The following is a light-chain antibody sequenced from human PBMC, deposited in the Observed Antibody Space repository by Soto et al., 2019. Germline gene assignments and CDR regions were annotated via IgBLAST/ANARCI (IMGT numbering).Light chain of an antibody. J-gene: IGKJ2*01. CDR2: AAS. CDR1: QSIDNF. V-gene: IGKV1-39*01. CDR3: QQSYSLPYT. Sequence: DIQMTQSPSSLSASVGDRVTITCRPSQSIDNFLNWYQQKPGKAPNLLIYAASSLQSGVSSRFSGSASGTDFTLTISSLQPEDSATYYCQQSYSLPYTFGQGTKVDIK.